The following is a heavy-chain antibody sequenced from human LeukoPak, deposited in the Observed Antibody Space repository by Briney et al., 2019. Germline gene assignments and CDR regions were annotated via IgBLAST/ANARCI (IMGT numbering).Heavy chain of an antibody. Sequence: PSETLSLTCTVSGGSISSGTYYWGWIRQSPGKGLEWIGSVYYSGSTYYNPSLKSRVTISVDTPKNQFSLNLRSVTAADTAVYYCATDRYCSGGSCSSPNWLDPWGRGTLVTVSS. CDR2: VYYSGST. D-gene: IGHD2-15*01. CDR3: ATDRYCSGGSCSSPNWLDP. J-gene: IGHJ5*02. CDR1: GGSISSGTYY. V-gene: IGHV4-39*07.